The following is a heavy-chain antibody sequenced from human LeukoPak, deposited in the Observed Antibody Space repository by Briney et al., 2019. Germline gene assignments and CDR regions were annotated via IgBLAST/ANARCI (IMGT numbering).Heavy chain of an antibody. CDR1: GFTFRNHA. Sequence: GGSLRLSCAASGFTFRNHAMHWVRQGPGKGPEWLAVISFDGVNIYYADSVKGRFTISREWSRNTLYLQMNSLRVEDSAVYYCAKDLGRFGVGVSLDFWGLGTLVTVAS. V-gene: IGHV3-30-3*02. CDR3: AKDLGRFGVGVSLDF. J-gene: IGHJ4*02. D-gene: IGHD3-3*01. CDR2: ISFDGVNI.